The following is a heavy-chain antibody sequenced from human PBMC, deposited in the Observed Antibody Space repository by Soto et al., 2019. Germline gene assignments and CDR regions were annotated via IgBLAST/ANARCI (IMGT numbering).Heavy chain of an antibody. CDR3: ARKVYSYGYSLDDAFDF. D-gene: IGHD5-18*01. V-gene: IGHV5-51*01. CDR2: IYPGDSNT. Sequence: PGESLKISCKGSGYSFTSYWIGWVRQMPGKGLEWMGIIYPGDSNTRYSPSLQGQVTISVDKSISTAYLQWSSLKATDTAMYYCARKVYSYGYSLDDAFDFWGQGSLVTVSS. J-gene: IGHJ3*01. CDR1: GYSFTSYW.